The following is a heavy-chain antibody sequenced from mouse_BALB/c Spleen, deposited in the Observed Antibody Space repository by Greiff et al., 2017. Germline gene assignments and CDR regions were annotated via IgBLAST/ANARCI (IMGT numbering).Heavy chain of an antibody. Sequence: EVKLVESGGDLVKPGGSLKLSCAASGFTFSSYGMSWVRQTPDKRLEWVATISSGGSYTYYPDSVKGRFTISRDNAKNTLYLQMSSLKSEDTAMYYCARRGLYDYDGGYWGQGTTLTVSS. D-gene: IGHD2-4*01. J-gene: IGHJ2*01. CDR1: GFTFSSYG. CDR3: ARRGLYDYDGGY. V-gene: IGHV5-6*02. CDR2: ISSGGSYT.